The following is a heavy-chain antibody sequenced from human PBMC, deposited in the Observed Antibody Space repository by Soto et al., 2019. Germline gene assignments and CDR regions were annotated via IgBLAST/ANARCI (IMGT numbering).Heavy chain of an antibody. J-gene: IGHJ6*04. CDR1: DFSFRNYG. Sequence: QERVVESGGGEVQPGTSLRLSCVASDFSFRNYGMHWVRQAPGKGLEWVADISYDGRNKYYAESVKGRFTISRDNSKNPLYLKMNSVKTEDTVVYYCAKDGGWDQQTYGMTVGAKGTTVTVSS. CDR2: ISYDGRNK. V-gene: IGHV3-30*18. CDR3: AKDGGWDQQTYGMTV. D-gene: IGHD1-26*01.